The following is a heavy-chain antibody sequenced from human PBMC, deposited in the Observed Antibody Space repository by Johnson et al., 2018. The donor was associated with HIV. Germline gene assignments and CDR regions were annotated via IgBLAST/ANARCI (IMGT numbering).Heavy chain of an antibody. D-gene: IGHD3-10*01. Sequence: QVQLVESGGGVVQPGRSLRLSCTASGFTFSSYGMHWVRQAPGKGLEWVAFIRYDGSNKYYAESLKGRFTISRDNSKNTLYLQMNSLRAEDTAVYYCAKVRGGPPGAFDIWGQGTMVTVSS. CDR3: AKVRGGPPGAFDI. V-gene: IGHV3-30*02. CDR1: GFTFSSYG. J-gene: IGHJ3*02. CDR2: IRYDGSNK.